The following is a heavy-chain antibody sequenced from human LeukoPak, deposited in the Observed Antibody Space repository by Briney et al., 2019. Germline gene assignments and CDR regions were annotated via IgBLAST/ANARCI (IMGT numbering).Heavy chain of an antibody. J-gene: IGHJ6*04. CDR1: GGPFSSYA. CDR2: IIPIFGTA. CDR3: AREGLRYFGTPMGGGMDV. D-gene: IGHD3-9*01. V-gene: IGHV1-69*01. Sequence: SVEVSFQASGGPFSSYAISWGRPAPGQGLGWMGGIIPIFGTANYAQKFQGRVTITADESTSTAYMELSSLRSEDTAVYYCAREGLRYFGTPMGGGMDVWGKGTTVTVSS.